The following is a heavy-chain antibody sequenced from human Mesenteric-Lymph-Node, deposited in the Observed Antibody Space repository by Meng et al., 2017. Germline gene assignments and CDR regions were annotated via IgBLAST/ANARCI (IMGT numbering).Heavy chain of an antibody. Sequence: GGPLRLSCAASEFTFNTFWLHWLRQPPGKGLVWVSRINSAGNSITYADSVKGRFTISRDNAKNTLYLQMNSLRAEDTAVYYCARESPGDYFDYWGQGTLVTVSS. D-gene: IGHD7-27*01. CDR1: EFTFNTFW. CDR2: INSAGNSI. J-gene: IGHJ4*02. V-gene: IGHV3-74*01. CDR3: ARESPGDYFDY.